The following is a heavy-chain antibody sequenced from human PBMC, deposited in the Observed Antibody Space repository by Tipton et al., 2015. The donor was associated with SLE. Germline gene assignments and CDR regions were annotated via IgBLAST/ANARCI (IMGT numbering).Heavy chain of an antibody. CDR1: GYTFNTRG. Sequence: QVQLVQSGAEVKKPGASVRVSCKASGYTFNTRGFIWVRQAPGQGLEWMGWITPYNGQSDFAQNFQARATMTTDTSTSTAYMELRVLRSDDSSVYFCARGPISSSWFLFDYWGQGTLVTVSS. D-gene: IGHD6-13*01. V-gene: IGHV1-18*01. J-gene: IGHJ4*02. CDR2: ITPYNGQS. CDR3: ARGPISSSWFLFDY.